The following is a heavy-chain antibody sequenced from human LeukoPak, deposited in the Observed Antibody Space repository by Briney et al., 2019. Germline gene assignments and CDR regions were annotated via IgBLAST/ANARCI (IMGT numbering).Heavy chain of an antibody. CDR2: IKQDGSEK. D-gene: IGHD1-7*01. J-gene: IGHJ3*02. V-gene: IGHV3-7*05. Sequence: GALRLSCAASGFTFSSYWMSWVRQAARKGLEWVANIKQDGSEKYYVDSVKGRFTISRDNAKNSLYLQMNSLRAEDTAVYYCARDLELGAFDIWGQGTMVTVSS. CDR3: ARDLELGAFDI. CDR1: GFTFSSYW.